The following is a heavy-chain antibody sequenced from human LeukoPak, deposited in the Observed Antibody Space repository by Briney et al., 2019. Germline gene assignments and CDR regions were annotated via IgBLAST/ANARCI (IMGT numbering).Heavy chain of an antibody. D-gene: IGHD1-26*01. J-gene: IGHJ5*02. CDR3: ARSLGRDINWFDP. V-gene: IGHV1-2*02. CDR2: INPNSGGT. Sequence: ASVKVSCKASGYTFTGYYMHWVRQAPGQGLEWMGWINPNSGGTNYAQKFQGRVTMTRDTSISTAYMELSRLRSDDTAVYYCARSLGRDINWFDPWGQGTLVTVSS. CDR1: GYTFTGYY.